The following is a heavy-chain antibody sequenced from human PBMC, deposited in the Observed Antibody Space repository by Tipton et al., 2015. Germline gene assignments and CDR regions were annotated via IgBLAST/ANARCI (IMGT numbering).Heavy chain of an antibody. CDR1: GGSVSSGSYY. V-gene: IGHV4-61*01. J-gene: IGHJ4*02. CDR2: IYYSGST. Sequence: TLSLTCTVSGGSVSSGSYYWSWIRQPPGKGLEWIGYIYYSGSTNYNPSLKSRVTMSRDTSKTQFSLEMRSVTATDTAVYYCARARGRHGGLFDSWGQGTLVTVSS. D-gene: IGHD4-23*01. CDR3: ARARGRHGGLFDS.